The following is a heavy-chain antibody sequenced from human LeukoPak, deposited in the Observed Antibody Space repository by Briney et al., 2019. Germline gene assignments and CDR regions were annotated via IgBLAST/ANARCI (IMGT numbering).Heavy chain of an antibody. V-gene: IGHV1-2*02. D-gene: IGHD6-19*01. CDR2: INPNSGGT. CDR3: ARLGYSSGWYSNGAFDI. CDR1: GYTFTGYY. J-gene: IGHJ3*02. Sequence: ASVKVSCKASGYTFTGYYMHWVRQAPGQVLEWMGWINPNSGGTNYAQKFQGRVTMTRDTSISTAYMELSRLRSDDTAVYYCARLGYSSGWYSNGAFDIWGQGTMVTVSS.